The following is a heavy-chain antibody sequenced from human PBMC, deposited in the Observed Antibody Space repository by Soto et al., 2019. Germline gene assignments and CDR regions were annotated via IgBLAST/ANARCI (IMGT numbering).Heavy chain of an antibody. CDR1: GFTFNNYA. D-gene: IGHD3-10*01. CDR2: ISGGGDTT. V-gene: IGHV3-23*01. J-gene: IGHJ4*02. CDR3: AKGRGGSGSLPPRVDF. Sequence: EVQLLESGGGLVQPGGSLRLSCAASGFTFNNYAMSWVRQAPGKGLEWASAISGGGDTTSYADSVKGRFTVSRDGSKNTLYLQMNSMRAEDTAVYYCAKGRGGSGSLPPRVDFWGQGTLVTVSS.